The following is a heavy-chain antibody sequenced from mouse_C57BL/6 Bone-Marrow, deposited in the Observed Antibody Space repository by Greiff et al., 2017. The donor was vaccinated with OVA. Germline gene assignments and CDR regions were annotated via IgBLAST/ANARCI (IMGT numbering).Heavy chain of an antibody. Sequence: VQLQESGAELVRPGTSVKMSCKASGYTFTNYWIGWAKQRPGHGLEWIGDIYPGGGYPNYNEKFKGKATLTADKSSSTAYMQFSSLTSEDSAIYYCARSYYGSSENAMDYWGQGTSVTVSS. CDR2: IYPGGGYP. V-gene: IGHV1-63*01. J-gene: IGHJ4*01. D-gene: IGHD1-1*01. CDR1: GYTFTNYW. CDR3: ARSYYGSSENAMDY.